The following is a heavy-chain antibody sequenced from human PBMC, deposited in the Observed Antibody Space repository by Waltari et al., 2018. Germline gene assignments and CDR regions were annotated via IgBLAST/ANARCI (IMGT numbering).Heavy chain of an antibody. CDR1: GGSIRSSSYY. Sequence: QLQLQESGPGLVKPSETLSLTCTVSGGSIRSSSYYWGWIRQPPGKGLEWIGSIYYSGSTYYNPSLKSRVTISVDTSKNQFSLKLSSVTAADTAVYYCARLFGGSPTFDYWGQGTLVTVSS. D-gene: IGHD1-26*01. CDR2: IYYSGST. V-gene: IGHV4-39*07. J-gene: IGHJ4*02. CDR3: ARLFGGSPTFDY.